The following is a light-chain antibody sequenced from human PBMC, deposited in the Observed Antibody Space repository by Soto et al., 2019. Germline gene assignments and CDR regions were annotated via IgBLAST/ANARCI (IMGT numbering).Light chain of an antibody. CDR1: QSIDRW. V-gene: IGKV1-5*01. CDR2: DAT. J-gene: IGKJ1*01. CDR3: QQCHRYLT. Sequence: DIQMTQSPSTLSASVGDRVTITCRASQSIDRWLAWYQQKPGKAPKVLIWDATTLHRGVPSRFSGSRSGTEFTLTISSLQPDDIATYYCQQCHRYLTFGQGTKVDIK.